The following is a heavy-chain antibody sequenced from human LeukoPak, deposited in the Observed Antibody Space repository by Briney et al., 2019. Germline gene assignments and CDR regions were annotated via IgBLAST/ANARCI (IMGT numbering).Heavy chain of an antibody. CDR2: ISSSGSTI. D-gene: IGHD3-22*01. CDR1: GFTFSSYE. Sequence: PGGSLRLSCAASGFTFSSYEMNWVRQAPGKGLEWVSYISSSGSTIYYADPVKGRFTISRDNAKNSLYLQMNSLRAVDTAVYYCARDDTHYGSSGSFYDAFDIWGQGTMVTVSS. V-gene: IGHV3-48*03. J-gene: IGHJ3*02. CDR3: ARDDTHYGSSGSFYDAFDI.